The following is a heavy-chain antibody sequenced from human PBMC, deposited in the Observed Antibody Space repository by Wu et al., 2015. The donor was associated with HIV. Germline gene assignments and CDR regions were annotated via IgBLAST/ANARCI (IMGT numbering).Heavy chain of an antibody. CDR3: ATPRIHVVGIVTPFDY. J-gene: IGHJ4*02. CDR2: FDPADGER. Sequence: QVQLVQSGAEVKKPGASVKVSRKVSGHSLSDLSMHWVRQTPEKGLEWMGSFDPADGERIYAQKLQGRVTLSEDTSTDTAYMELSSLRSEDTAIYYCATPRIHVVGIVTPFDYWGQGTLVTVSS. V-gene: IGHV1-24*01. CDR1: GHSLSDLS. D-gene: IGHD3-22*01.